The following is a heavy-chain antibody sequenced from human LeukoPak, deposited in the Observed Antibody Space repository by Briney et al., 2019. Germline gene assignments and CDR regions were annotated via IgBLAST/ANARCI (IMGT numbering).Heavy chain of an antibody. J-gene: IGHJ4*02. CDR2: IYHSGST. CDR1: GGSISSGGYS. V-gene: IGHV4-30-2*01. D-gene: IGHD6-13*01. CDR3: ARGSSSWPPPDY. Sequence: SETLSLTCAVSGGSISSGGYSWSWIRQPPGKGLEWIGYIYHSGSTYYNPSLKSRVTISVDRSKNQFSLKLSSVTAADTAVYYCARGSSSWPPPDYWGQGTLVTVSS.